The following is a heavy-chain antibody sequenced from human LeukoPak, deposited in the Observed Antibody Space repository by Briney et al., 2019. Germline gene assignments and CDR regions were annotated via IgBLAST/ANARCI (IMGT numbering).Heavy chain of an antibody. Sequence: GGSLRLSCAASGFTFSSHGMNWVRQAPGKGLEWVSVVYSGGSTYYADSGKGRFTISRDNSKNTLYLQMNSLRAEDTAVYYCAKVGILTGYPFFDYWGQGTLVTVSS. CDR2: VYSGGST. D-gene: IGHD3-9*01. CDR1: GFTFSSHG. J-gene: IGHJ4*02. V-gene: IGHV3-66*02. CDR3: AKVGILTGYPFFDY.